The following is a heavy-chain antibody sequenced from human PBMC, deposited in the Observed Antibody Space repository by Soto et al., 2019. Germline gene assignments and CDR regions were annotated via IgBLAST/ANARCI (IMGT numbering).Heavy chain of an antibody. CDR2: INPSGGT. CDR1: GFTFSIYY. CDR3: ARDNSVADLGWWFDP. J-gene: IGHJ5*02. V-gene: IGHV1-46*03. Sequence: QVQMVQSGAEVKKPGASVKISCKASGFTFSIYYMHWVRQAPGQGLEWMGIINPSGGTGLAQKFQGRVTMTKDTSTNTVYMELSSLRSEDTAIHYCARDNSVADLGWWFDPWGQGTLVTVSS. D-gene: IGHD2-15*01.